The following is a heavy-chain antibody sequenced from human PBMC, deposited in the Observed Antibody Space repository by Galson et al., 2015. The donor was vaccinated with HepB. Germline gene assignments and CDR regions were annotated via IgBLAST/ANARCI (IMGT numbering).Heavy chain of an antibody. CDR1: GDSVSSNSAA. D-gene: IGHD1-26*01. Sequence: CAISGDSVSSNSAAWNWIRQSPSRGLEWLGRTCYRSKWYNDYAESVKSRMTIKPDTSKNEFSLQLNSVTPEDTAVYYCARDPSGSYWGRWFDFWGQGTLVTVSS. CDR3: ARDPSGSYWGRWFDF. CDR2: TCYRSKWYN. J-gene: IGHJ5*01. V-gene: IGHV6-1*01.